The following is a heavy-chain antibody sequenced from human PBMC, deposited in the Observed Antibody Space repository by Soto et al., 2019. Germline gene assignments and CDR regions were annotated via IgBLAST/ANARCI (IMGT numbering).Heavy chain of an antibody. D-gene: IGHD3-22*01. Sequence: PSETLSLTCTVSGDTSNSYYWGWIRQGPGKGLEGIGHIHNSGTSTHNPSLNGRVTISIDMSKKQFSLKLRSLTSADTAVYYSGTASYDRLGSTWFDSWCQGTLVTVSS. CDR3: GTASYDRLGSTWFDS. J-gene: IGHJ5*01. CDR2: IHNSGTS. V-gene: IGHV4-59*03. CDR1: GDTSNSYY.